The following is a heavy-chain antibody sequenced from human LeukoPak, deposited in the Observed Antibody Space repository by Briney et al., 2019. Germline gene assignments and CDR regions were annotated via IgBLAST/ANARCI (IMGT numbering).Heavy chain of an antibody. D-gene: IGHD6-13*01. J-gene: IGHJ4*02. CDR1: GGSISSYY. V-gene: IGHV4-4*07. Sequence: PSETLSLTCTVSGGSISSYYWSWIRQPAGKGLEWIGSVYTSGSTNYNPSLKSRVTMSVDASKNQFSLKLSSVAAADTAMYYCARNGAATDPFDYWGQGALVTVSS. CDR3: ARNGAATDPFDY. CDR2: VYTSGST.